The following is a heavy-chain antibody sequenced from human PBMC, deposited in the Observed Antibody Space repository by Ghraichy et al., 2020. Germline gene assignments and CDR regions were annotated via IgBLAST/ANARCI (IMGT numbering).Heavy chain of an antibody. J-gene: IGHJ3*02. Sequence: GESLNISCAASGFTFSSYSMNWVRQAPGKGLEWVSYISSSSTIYYADSVKGRFTISRDNAKNSLYLQMNSLRDEDTAVYYCARGPGRRAFDIWGQGTMVTVSS. CDR1: GFTFSSYS. CDR2: ISSSSTI. V-gene: IGHV3-48*02. CDR3: ARGPGRRAFDI.